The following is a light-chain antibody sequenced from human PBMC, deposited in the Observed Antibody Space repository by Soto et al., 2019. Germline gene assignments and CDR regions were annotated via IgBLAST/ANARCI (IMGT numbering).Light chain of an antibody. Sequence: DIQMTQSPTSLSASVGDRVTITCRASQSISNYLNWYQQRPGKAPMLLIYAESSLQSGVPSRFSGSGSGTDFTLTIGSLQPEDVATYYCQQSYSGPLTFGPGTKVDF. CDR3: QQSYSGPLT. CDR2: AES. CDR1: QSISNY. J-gene: IGKJ3*01. V-gene: IGKV1-39*01.